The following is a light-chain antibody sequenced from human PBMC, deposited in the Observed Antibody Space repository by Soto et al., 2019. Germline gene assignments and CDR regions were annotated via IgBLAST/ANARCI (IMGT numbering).Light chain of an antibody. V-gene: IGKV2-28*01. J-gene: IGKJ5*01. CDR2: MGS. CDR1: HSLLYSNGYNY. CDR3: MQGLQDLT. Sequence: EIVMTQSPLSLPVTPGESASISCRSSHSLLYSNGYNYLDWYLQKPGQSPQLLIYMGSNRASGVPERFSGSGSGTHFTLKISRVEAEDVGIYYCMQGLQDLTFGQGTRLEI.